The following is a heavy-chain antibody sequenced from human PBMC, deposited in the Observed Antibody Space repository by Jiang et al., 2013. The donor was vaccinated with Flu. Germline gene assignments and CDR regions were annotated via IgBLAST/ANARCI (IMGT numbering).Heavy chain of an antibody. V-gene: IGHV1-3*01. CDR3: ARGEDTFGGVIVAWFDP. J-gene: IGHJ5*02. CDR1: GYTFTSYA. D-gene: IGHD3-16*02. CDR2: INAGNGNT. Sequence: GAEVKKPGASVKVSCKASGYTFTSYAMHWVRQAPGQRLEWMGWINAGNGNTKYSQKFQGRVTITRDTSASTAYMELSSLRSEDTAVYYCARGEDTFGGVIVAWFDPWGQGTLVTVSS.